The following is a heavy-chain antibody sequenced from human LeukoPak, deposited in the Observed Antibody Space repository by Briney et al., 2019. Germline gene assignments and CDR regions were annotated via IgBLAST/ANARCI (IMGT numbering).Heavy chain of an antibody. D-gene: IGHD6-19*01. CDR3: ARARGSSGWYTVDYFDY. CDR2: IYSGGST. Sequence: PGGSLRLSCAASGFTVSSNYMSWVRQAPGKGLEWVSVIYSGGSTYHADSVKGRFTISGHNSKNTLYLQMNSLRAEDTAVYYCARARGSSGWYTVDYFDYWGQGTLVTVSS. V-gene: IGHV3-53*04. CDR1: GFTVSSNY. J-gene: IGHJ4*02.